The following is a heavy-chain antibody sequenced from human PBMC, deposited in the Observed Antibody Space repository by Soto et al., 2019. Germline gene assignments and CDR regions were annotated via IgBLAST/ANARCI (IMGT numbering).Heavy chain of an antibody. J-gene: IGHJ4*02. Sequence: QVQLVQSGAEVKKPGSSVKVSCKASGGTFSSYAISWVRQAPGQGLEWMGGIIPIFGTANYAQKFQGRVTITADESTSTDYMELSSLRSEDTAVYYCARNLYYESAAVFDYWGQGTLVTVSS. CDR3: ARNLYYESAAVFDY. V-gene: IGHV1-69*01. D-gene: IGHD3-22*01. CDR2: IIPIFGTA. CDR1: GGTFSSYA.